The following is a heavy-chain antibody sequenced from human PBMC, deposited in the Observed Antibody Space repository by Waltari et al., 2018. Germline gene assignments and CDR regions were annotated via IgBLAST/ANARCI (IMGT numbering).Heavy chain of an antibody. CDR1: GYTFTSYA. CDR2: MNPNSGNT. D-gene: IGHD6-6*01. Sequence: QVQLVQSGAEVKKPGASVKVSCKASGYTFTSYAINWVRQATGQGLEWMGWMNPNSGNTGYAQKFQGRVTMTRNTSISTAYMELSSLRSEDTAVYYCARTGSIAARPRSGYYFDYWGQGTLVTVSS. CDR3: ARTGSIAARPRSGYYFDY. J-gene: IGHJ4*02. V-gene: IGHV1-8*01.